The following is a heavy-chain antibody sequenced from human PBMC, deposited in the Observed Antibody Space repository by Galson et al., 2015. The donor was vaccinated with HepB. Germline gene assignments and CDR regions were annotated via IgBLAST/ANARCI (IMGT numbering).Heavy chain of an antibody. CDR3: AREDGSFHN. J-gene: IGHJ4*02. CDR2: IDPRGRK. CDR1: GFTFSSYW. Sequence: SLRLSCAASGFTFSSYWMSWVRQAPGKGLEWVANIDPRGRKNYVDSVKGRFTISRDNARNSLYLQMNSLRVDDTAVYYCAREDGSFHNWGQGTLVTVSS. V-gene: IGHV3-7*03. D-gene: IGHD5-24*01.